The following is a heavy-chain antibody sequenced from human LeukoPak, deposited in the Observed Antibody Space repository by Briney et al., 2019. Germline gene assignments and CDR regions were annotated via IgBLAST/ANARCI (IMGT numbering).Heavy chain of an antibody. D-gene: IGHD5-24*01. CDR1: GGTFRHHA. V-gene: IGHV1-69*05. CDR3: AREKTGDGHNLNWFDP. J-gene: IGHJ5*02. CDR2: TIPFLDTP. Sequence: GASVKVSCKALGGTFRHHAVSWVRQAPGQGLEWMGGTIPFLDTPQYAQRFQGRLTITTDESTITAYMELNSLESDDTAVYYCAREKTGDGHNLNWFDPWGQGTLVTVSS.